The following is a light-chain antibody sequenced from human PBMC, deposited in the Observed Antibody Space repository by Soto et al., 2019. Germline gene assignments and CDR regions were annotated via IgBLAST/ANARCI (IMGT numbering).Light chain of an antibody. CDR1: QTVLRSSNNKNH. J-gene: IGKJ5*01. CDR2: WAS. CDR3: QHYYTVPVT. V-gene: IGKV4-1*01. Sequence: DIVMTQSPDSLAVSLGERATINCKSSQTVLRSSNNKNHLAWYQQKPEQPPKMLISWASTRESGVPDRFSGSGSGTDFTLTISSLQAEDVAVYDWQHYYTVPVTFGQGTRLEIK.